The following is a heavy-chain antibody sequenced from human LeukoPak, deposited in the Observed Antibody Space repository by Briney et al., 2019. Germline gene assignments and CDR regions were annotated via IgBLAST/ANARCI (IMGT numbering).Heavy chain of an antibody. V-gene: IGHV1-2*02. CDR2: INPNNGGT. CDR1: GYTFTGYY. Sequence: ASVKVSCKASGYTFTGYYIYWVRQAPGQGLEWMGWINPNNGGTNYAQKFQGRVTMTRDTSISTAYMELSRLRSDDTAVYYCASTSYSIGWYPPDYWGQGTLVTVSS. D-gene: IGHD6-19*01. J-gene: IGHJ4*02. CDR3: ASTSYSIGWYPPDY.